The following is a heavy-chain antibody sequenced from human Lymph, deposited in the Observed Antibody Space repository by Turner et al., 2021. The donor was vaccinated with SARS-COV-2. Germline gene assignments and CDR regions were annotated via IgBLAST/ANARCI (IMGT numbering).Heavy chain of an antibody. CDR1: GYSFTSYW. V-gene: IGHV5-10-1*03. D-gene: IGHD2-2*01. CDR3: ARGDCSSTSCPKHYYYYGMDV. J-gene: IGHJ6*02. Sequence: EVQLVQSGAEVQKPGESLRISCKGSGYSFTSYWISWVRQMPGKGLEWMGRIDLSDSYTNYSPSFQGHVTISSDKSISTAYLQWSSLKASDTAMYYCARGDCSSTSCPKHYYYYGMDVWGQGTTVTVSS. CDR2: IDLSDSYT.